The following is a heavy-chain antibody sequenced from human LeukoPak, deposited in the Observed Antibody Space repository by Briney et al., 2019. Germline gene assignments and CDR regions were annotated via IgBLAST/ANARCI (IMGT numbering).Heavy chain of an antibody. CDR1: GFTFSIYG. CDR3: AKDGYYDSSAYYYVRYFDL. V-gene: IGHV3-23*01. CDR2: MSGSGGST. J-gene: IGHJ2*01. Sequence: GGYLRLSCAASGFTFSIYGMSWVRQAPGRGLEWVSAMSGSGGSTYYADSVKGRFTISRDNSKNTLYLQMNSLRAEDTAVYYCAKDGYYDSSAYYYVRYFDLWGRGTLVTVSS. D-gene: IGHD3-22*01.